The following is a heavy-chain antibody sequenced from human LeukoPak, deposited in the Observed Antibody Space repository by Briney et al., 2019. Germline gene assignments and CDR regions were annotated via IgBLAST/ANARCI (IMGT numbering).Heavy chain of an antibody. D-gene: IGHD5-18*01. J-gene: IGHJ4*02. CDR3: AGLLRGYSYGAFDY. Sequence: SETLSLTCTVSGGSISSYYWSWIRQPPGKGLEWIGYIYYSGSTNYNPSLKSRVTISVDTSKNQFSLKLSSVTAADTAVYYCAGLLRGYSYGAFDYWGQGTLVTVSS. CDR1: GGSISSYY. CDR2: IYYSGST. V-gene: IGHV4-59*08.